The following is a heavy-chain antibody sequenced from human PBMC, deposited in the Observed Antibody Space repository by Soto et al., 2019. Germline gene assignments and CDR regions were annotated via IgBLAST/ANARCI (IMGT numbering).Heavy chain of an antibody. CDR3: ARHPSDFWFDP. J-gene: IGHJ5*02. V-gene: IGHV4-39*01. D-gene: IGHD2-21*02. CDR2: IYYSGST. Sequence: SETLSLTCSFSGGSISSSSYFWGWIRQPPGKGLEWIGSIYYSGSTYYNPSLKSRVTVSVDTSKNQFSLKLSSVTAAGTAVYYCARHPSDFWFDPWGQGTLVTVSS. CDR1: GGSISSSSYF.